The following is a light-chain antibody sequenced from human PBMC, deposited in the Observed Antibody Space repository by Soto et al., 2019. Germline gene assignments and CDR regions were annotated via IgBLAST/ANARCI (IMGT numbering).Light chain of an antibody. CDR3: QQYGNSPWT. CDR2: DAS. V-gene: IGKV3-20*01. J-gene: IGKJ1*01. Sequence: EVVLTQSPCTLSLSPGERATLSCRASQSVGSYLAWYQQKPGQAPRLLIYDASNRATGIPDRFSGSGSGTDFTLTISRLEPEDFAVYYCQQYGNSPWTFGQGTKVDIK. CDR1: QSVGSY.